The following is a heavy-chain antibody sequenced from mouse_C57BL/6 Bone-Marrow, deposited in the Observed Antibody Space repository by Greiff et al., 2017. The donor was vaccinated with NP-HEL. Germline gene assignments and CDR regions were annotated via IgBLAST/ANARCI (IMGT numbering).Heavy chain of an antibody. CDR3: ARELRLRRDYFDY. Sequence: QVQLKESGPELVKPGASVKISCKASGYAFSSSWMNWVKQRPGKGLEWIGRIYPGDGDTNYNGKFKGKATLTADKSSSTAYMQLSSLTSEDSAVYFCARELRLRRDYFDYWGQGTTLTVSS. D-gene: IGHD3-2*02. CDR1: GYAFSSSW. CDR2: IYPGDGDT. J-gene: IGHJ2*01. V-gene: IGHV1-82*01.